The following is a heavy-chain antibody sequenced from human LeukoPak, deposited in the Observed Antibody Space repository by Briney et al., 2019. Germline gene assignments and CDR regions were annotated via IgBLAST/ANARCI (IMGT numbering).Heavy chain of an antibody. Sequence: YPGGSPRLSCAASGFTFSSYLMHWVRQAPGKGLVWVSRINSDGSSTSYADSVKGRFTISRDNAKNTLYLEMNSLRAEDTAVYFCARDLRDYYGSGSYYNALDYWGQGTLVTVSS. CDR2: INSDGSST. J-gene: IGHJ4*02. D-gene: IGHD3-10*01. CDR1: GFTFSSYL. V-gene: IGHV3-74*01. CDR3: ARDLRDYYGSGSYYNALDY.